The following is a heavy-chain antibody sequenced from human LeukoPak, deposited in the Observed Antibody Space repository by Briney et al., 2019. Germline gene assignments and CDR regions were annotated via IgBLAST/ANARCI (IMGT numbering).Heavy chain of an antibody. CDR1: GFTFSSYG. D-gene: IGHD1-26*01. CDR3: AKSAVGATMGDY. V-gene: IGHV3-30*02. CDR2: IWYDGSNQ. Sequence: GGSLRLSCAASGFTFSSYGMHWVRQAPGKGLEWVAVIWYDGSNQYYADSVKGRFTISRDNSKNTLYLQMNSLRGGDTAVYYCAKSAVGATMGDYWGQGTLVTVSS. J-gene: IGHJ4*02.